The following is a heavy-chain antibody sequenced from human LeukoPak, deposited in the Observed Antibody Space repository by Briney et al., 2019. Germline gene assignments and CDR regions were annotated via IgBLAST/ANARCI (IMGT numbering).Heavy chain of an antibody. J-gene: IGHJ4*02. CDR2: ISYDGSNK. D-gene: IGHD2-2*01. V-gene: IGHV3-30-3*01. CDR1: GFTFSSYA. CDR3: ARDRGRCLDY. Sequence: GGSLRLSCAASGFTFSSYAMHWVRQAPGKGLEWVAVISYDGSNKYYADSVKGRFTISRDNSKNTLYLQMNSLRAEDTAVYYCARDRGRCLDYWGQGTLVTVSS.